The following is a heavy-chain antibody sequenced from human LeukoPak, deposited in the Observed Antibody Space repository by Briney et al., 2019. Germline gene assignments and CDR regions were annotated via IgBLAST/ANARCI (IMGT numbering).Heavy chain of an antibody. CDR1: GGSISSYY. D-gene: IGHD5-18*01. CDR2: IYYTGST. Sequence: SETLSLTCTISGGSISSYYWSWIRQPPGRGLEWIGYIYYTGSTNYNPSLKSRVTISLDTSKNQFSLKLSSVTAADTAVYYCATAMGFLDYWGQGTLVTVSS. CDR3: ATAMGFLDY. J-gene: IGHJ4*02. V-gene: IGHV4-59*08.